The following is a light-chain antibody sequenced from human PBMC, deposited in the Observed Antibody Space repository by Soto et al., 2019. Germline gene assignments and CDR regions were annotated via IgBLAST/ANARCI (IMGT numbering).Light chain of an antibody. Sequence: QSVMTQPPSVSAAPGQKVTISCSGSSSNIGGNSVSWYQQLPGTAPKLLIYEVSNRPSGTSDRFSGSKSGHTASLTISGLQTEDEAVYYCGSYTSSSNYVFGTGTKLTVL. CDR2: EVS. J-gene: IGLJ1*01. CDR1: SSNIGGNS. V-gene: IGLV1-51*01. CDR3: GSYTSSSNYV.